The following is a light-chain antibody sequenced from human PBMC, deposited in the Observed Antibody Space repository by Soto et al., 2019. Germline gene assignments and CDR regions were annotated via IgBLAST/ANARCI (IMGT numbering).Light chain of an antibody. J-gene: IGLJ1*01. Sequence: QSALTQPASVSGSPGQSITIYCTGTSSDVGGYNYVSWYQQHPGKAPKLMIYEVSNRPSGVSNRFSGSKSGNTASLTISGLQAEDEADYYCSSYTSSSIDHVFGTGTKVTVL. CDR1: SSDVGGYNY. CDR2: EVS. V-gene: IGLV2-14*01. CDR3: SSYTSSSIDHV.